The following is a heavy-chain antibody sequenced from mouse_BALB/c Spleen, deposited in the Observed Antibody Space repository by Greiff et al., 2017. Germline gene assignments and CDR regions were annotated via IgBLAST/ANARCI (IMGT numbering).Heavy chain of an antibody. J-gene: IGHJ1*01. V-gene: IGHV3-2*02. CDR2: ISYSGST. CDR1: GYSITSDYA. CDR3: ARWGWDWYFDV. Sequence: EVHLVESGPGLVKPSQSLSLTCTVTGYSITSDYAWNWIRQFPGNKLEWMGYISYSGSTSYNPSLKSRISITRDTSKNQFFLQLNSVTTEDTATYYCARWGWDWYFDVWGAGTTVTVSS. D-gene: IGHD3-3*01.